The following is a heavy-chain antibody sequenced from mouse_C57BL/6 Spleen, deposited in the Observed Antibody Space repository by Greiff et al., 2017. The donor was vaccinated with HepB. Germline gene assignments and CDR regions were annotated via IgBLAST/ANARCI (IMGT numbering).Heavy chain of an antibody. D-gene: IGHD3-1*01. CDR2: IYPGDGDT. CDR3: ARSSGAWCAY. CDR1: GYAFSSSW. V-gene: IGHV1-82*01. J-gene: IGHJ3*01. Sequence: QVQLQQSGPELVKPGASVKISCKASGYAFSSSWMNWVKQRPGKGLEWIGRIYPGDGDTNYNGKFKGQATLTADKSSSTAYMQLSSLTSEDSAVYFCARSSGAWCAYWGQGTLVTVSA.